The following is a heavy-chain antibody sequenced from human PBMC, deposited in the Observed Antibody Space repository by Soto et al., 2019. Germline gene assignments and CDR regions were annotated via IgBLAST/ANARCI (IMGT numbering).Heavy chain of an antibody. D-gene: IGHD3-22*01. CDR1: GFTFSDYY. CDR3: ARDLGYYDSSGYLDY. V-gene: IGHV3-11*01. Sequence: GGSLRLSCAASGFTFSDYYMIWIRQAPGKGLEWVSYISSSGDIIYYADSMKGRFTISRDNAKNSLYLQMNNLRAEDTAVYYCARDLGYYDSSGYLDYWGQGTLVTVSS. CDR2: ISSSGDII. J-gene: IGHJ4*02.